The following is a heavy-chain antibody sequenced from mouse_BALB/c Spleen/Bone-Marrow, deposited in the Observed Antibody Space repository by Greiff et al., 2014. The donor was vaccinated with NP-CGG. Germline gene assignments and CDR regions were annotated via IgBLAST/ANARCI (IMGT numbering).Heavy chain of an antibody. CDR2: IWAGGST. Sequence: VMLVESGPGLVAPSQCLSITCTVSGFSLTSYGVHWVRQPPGKGLEWLGVIWAGGSTNYNSALMSRLSISKDNSKSQVFLKMNNLQTDDTAMYYCARVYLWYFDVWGAGTTVTVSS. D-gene: IGHD2-3*01. J-gene: IGHJ1*01. CDR1: GFSLTSYG. V-gene: IGHV2-9*02. CDR3: ARVYLWYFDV.